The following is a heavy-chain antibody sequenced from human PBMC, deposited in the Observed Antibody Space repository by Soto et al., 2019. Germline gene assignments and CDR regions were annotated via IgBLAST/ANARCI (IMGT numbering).Heavy chain of an antibody. CDR2: IYYSGST. J-gene: IGHJ4*02. V-gene: IGHV4-39*01. D-gene: IGHD3-3*01. Sequence: SETLSLTCTVSGVSISSSSYYWGWIRQPPGKGLEWIGSIYYSGSTYYNPSLKRRVTISVDTSKNEFSLKLSSVIAADTAVYYCARHRSRITIFGVAYDWGQGTLVTVSS. CDR3: ARHRSRITIFGVAYD. CDR1: GVSISSSSYY.